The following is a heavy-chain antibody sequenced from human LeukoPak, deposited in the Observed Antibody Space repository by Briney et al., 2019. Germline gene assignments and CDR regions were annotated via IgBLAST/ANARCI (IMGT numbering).Heavy chain of an antibody. CDR3: ARDGGGWHYFEY. D-gene: IGHD6-19*01. CDR2: IYYSGST. Sequence: SQTLSLTCTVSGGSISSGGYYWSWIRQHPGKGLEWIGYIYYSGSTYYNPSLKSRVTISVDTSKNQFSLKLSSVAAADTAVYYCARDGGGWHYFEYWGQGTRVTVSS. J-gene: IGHJ4*02. CDR1: GGSISSGGYY. V-gene: IGHV4-31*03.